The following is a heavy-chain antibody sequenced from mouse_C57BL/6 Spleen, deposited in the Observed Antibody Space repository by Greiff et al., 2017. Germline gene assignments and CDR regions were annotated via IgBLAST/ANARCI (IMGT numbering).Heavy chain of an antibody. CDR2: IDPEDGET. D-gene: IGHD1-1*01. CDR1: GFNIKDYY. V-gene: IGHV14-2*01. Sequence: EVQLQQSGAELVKPGASVKLSCTASGFNIKDYYMHWVKQRTEQGLEWIGRIDPEDGETKYAPKFQGKATITADTSSNTAYLQLSSQTSEDTAVYYCAKPSYCGSSYEWYFDVWGTGTTVTVSS. J-gene: IGHJ1*03. CDR3: AKPSYCGSSYEWYFDV.